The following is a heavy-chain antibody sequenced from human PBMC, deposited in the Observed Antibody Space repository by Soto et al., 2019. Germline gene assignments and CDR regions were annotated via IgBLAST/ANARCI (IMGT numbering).Heavy chain of an antibody. D-gene: IGHD1-26*01. J-gene: IGHJ5*02. CDR2: INSDESSA. Sequence: EVQLAESGGGLVQPGGSLRLSCAASGFTFTSYWMHWVRQAPGKGLVWVSRINSDESSATYADSVKGRFTITRDNARNTLSLQMNSLRAEDTAVYYCARVGVGSYNWFDPWGQGTLVTVSS. V-gene: IGHV3-74*01. CDR1: GFTFTSYW. CDR3: ARVGVGSYNWFDP.